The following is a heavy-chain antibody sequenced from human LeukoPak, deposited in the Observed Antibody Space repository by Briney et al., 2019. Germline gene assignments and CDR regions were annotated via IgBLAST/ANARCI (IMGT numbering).Heavy chain of an antibody. CDR1: GFTFRRFE. CDR2: ISSGGSAI. CDR3: ARDGYNSYSYYMDV. Sequence: GALRLSCSAPGFTFRRFEMNWVRQAPGKGLGGVSYISSGGSAIYYADSVKGRFTISRDNAKNSLYLQMNSLRAEDTAVYYCARDGYNSYSYYMDVWGKGTTVTVPS. J-gene: IGHJ6*03. V-gene: IGHV3-48*03. D-gene: IGHD5-12*01.